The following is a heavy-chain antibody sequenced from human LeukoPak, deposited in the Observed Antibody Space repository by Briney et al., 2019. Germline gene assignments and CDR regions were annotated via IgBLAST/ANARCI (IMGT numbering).Heavy chain of an antibody. CDR1: GGSLSSYY. V-gene: IGHV4-59*01. Sequence: SETLSLTCTVSGGSLSSYYWSWIRQPPGKGLEWIGCIYYSGSTNYKPSLKSRVTISVDTSKNQFSLKLSSVTAADTAVYYCARGGYYGSGNDFRFDPWGQGTLVTVSS. J-gene: IGHJ5*02. D-gene: IGHD3-10*01. CDR2: IYYSGST. CDR3: ARGGYYGSGNDFRFDP.